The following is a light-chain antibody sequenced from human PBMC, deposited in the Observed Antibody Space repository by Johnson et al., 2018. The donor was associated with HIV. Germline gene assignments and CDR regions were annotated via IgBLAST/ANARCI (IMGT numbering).Light chain of an antibody. CDR2: EDT. V-gene: IGLV1-51*02. J-gene: IGLJ1*01. Sequence: QSVLTQPPSVSAAPGQKVTISCSGSSSNIGNNYVSWYQQLPGTAPKLLIYEDTKRPSGIPDRFSGSKSGTSATLGITGLQTGDEADYYCLAWDTSLRAGVFGTGTKVTVL. CDR3: LAWDTSLRAGV. CDR1: SSNIGNNY.